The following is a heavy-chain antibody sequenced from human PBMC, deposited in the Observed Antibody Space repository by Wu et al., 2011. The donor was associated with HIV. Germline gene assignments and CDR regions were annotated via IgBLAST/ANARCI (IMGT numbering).Heavy chain of an antibody. J-gene: IGHJ3*02. D-gene: IGHD3-22*01. CDR3: AVGLVVNDAFEI. CDR1: GDTFNTYA. CDR2: IIPIFDKP. V-gene: IGHV1-69*14. Sequence: QVQLMQSGAEVKKPGSSVKVSCKASGDTFNTYAIGLGPTRPPDKGLSGWGGIIPIFDKPNYGQKFQGRITITADKSTNTAYMELSSLRSEDTALYYCAVGLVVNDAFEIWGQGTVVTV.